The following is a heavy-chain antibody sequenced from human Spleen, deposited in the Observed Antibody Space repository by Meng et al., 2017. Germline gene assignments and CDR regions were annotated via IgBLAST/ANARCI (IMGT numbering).Heavy chain of an antibody. V-gene: IGHV1-18*01. D-gene: IGHD3-10*01. CDR2: INTYSGNT. CDR1: GYTFSNYG. CDR3: ARDLNGDRGIYFDY. Sequence: QVQLVQSGAEVKKSGASVKVSCKASGYTFSNYGISWVRQAPGQGLDWMGWINTYSGNTNYAQKLQGRVTMTTDTSSSTAYMELSSLRSEDTAIYYCARDLNGDRGIYFDYWGQGTLVTVSS. J-gene: IGHJ4*02.